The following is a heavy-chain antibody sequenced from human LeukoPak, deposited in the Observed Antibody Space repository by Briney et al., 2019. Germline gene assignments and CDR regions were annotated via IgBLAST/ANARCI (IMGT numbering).Heavy chain of an antibody. CDR2: IYYSGST. CDR3: ASRVRWPTSRYYYGMDV. V-gene: IGHV4-39*01. D-gene: IGHD5-24*01. J-gene: IGHJ6*02. CDR1: GGSISSSSYY. Sequence: PSETLSLTCTVSGGSISSSSYYWGWIRQPPGKGLEWIGSIYYSGSTYYNPSLKSRVTISVDTSKNQFSLKLSSVTAADTAVYYCASRVRWPTSRYYYGMDVWGQGTTVTVSS.